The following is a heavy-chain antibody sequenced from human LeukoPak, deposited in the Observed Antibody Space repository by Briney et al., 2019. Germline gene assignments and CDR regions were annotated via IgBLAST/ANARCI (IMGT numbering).Heavy chain of an antibody. J-gene: IGHJ3*02. V-gene: IGHV3-30*18. CDR1: GFTFSTYG. D-gene: IGHD3-16*01. CDR3: AKDRLGHGLGEIDI. CDR2: ISKDGSNK. Sequence: PGGSLRLSCAVSGFTFSTYGMHWVRQAPGKGLEWVAVISKDGSNKYYADSVKGRFTISRDNSKNTLYLQMNSLRVEDTAVYYCAKDRLGHGLGEIDIWGQGTMVTVSS.